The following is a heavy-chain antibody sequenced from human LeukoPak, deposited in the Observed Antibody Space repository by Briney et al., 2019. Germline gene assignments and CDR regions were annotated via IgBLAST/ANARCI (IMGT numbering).Heavy chain of an antibody. J-gene: IGHJ4*02. CDR2: ISSSSSYI. CDR1: GFTFSSYS. Sequence: GGSLRLSCAASGFTFSSYSMNWVRQAPGKGLEWVSSISSSSSYIYYADSVKGRFTISRDNAKDSLFLQMNSLRADDTAMYFCTRVGVGGYWGQGTLVTVSS. V-gene: IGHV3-21*01. D-gene: IGHD3-16*01. CDR3: TRVGVGGY.